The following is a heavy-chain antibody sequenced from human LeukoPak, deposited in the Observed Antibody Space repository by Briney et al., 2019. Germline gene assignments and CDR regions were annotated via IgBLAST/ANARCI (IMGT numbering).Heavy chain of an antibody. J-gene: IGHJ6*02. CDR3: ARDPYSSGWNLYYYYYGMDV. Sequence: GASVKVSCKASGYTFTSYYMHWVRQAPGQGLEWMGIINPSGGSTSYAQKFQGRVTMTRDTSTSTVYMELSSLRSEDTAVYYCARDPYSSGWNLYYYYYGMDVWGQGTTVTVSS. D-gene: IGHD6-19*01. CDR1: GYTFTSYY. V-gene: IGHV1-46*01. CDR2: INPSGGST.